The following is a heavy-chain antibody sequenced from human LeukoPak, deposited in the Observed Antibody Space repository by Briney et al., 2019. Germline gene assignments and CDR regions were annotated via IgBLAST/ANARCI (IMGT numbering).Heavy chain of an antibody. V-gene: IGHV3-7*01. J-gene: IGHJ6*02. CDR2: IKQDGSEN. Sequence: GGSLRLSCAASGFTFSGYWMSWVRQAPGKGREWVANIKQDGSENYYVDSVKGRFTISRDNAKNSLYLQMNSLRAEETAVYYCARDEMATSYPYYYYGMDVWGQGTTVTVSS. CDR1: GFTFSGYW. D-gene: IGHD5-24*01. CDR3: ARDEMATSYPYYYYGMDV.